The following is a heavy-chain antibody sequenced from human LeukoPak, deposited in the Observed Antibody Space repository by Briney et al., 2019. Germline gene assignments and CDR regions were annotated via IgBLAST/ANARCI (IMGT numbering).Heavy chain of an antibody. J-gene: IGHJ4*02. CDR3: ARVISGSYSYFDY. D-gene: IGHD1-26*01. V-gene: IGHV1-2*02. CDR2: INPNSGGT. Sequence: ASVKVSCKASGYTFTGYYMHWVRQAPGQGLEWMGWINPNSGGTNYAQKFQGRVTMTRDTSISTAYMELSRLSSDDTAVYYCARVISGSYSYFDYWGQGTLVTVSS. CDR1: GYTFTGYY.